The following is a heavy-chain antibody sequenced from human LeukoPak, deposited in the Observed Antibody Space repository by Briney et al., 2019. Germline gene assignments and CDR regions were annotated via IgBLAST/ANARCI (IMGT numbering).Heavy chain of an antibody. Sequence: SETLSLTCTVSGGSINSDSDYWGWIRQPPGKGLEWIGSIYYSGNTYYNPSLKSRVTISVDTSKNQFSLKLSSVTAADTAVYYCTRGSIAYYYMDVWGKGTAVTISS. V-gene: IGHV4-39*07. CDR3: TRGSIAYYYMDV. CDR2: IYYSGNT. CDR1: GGSINSDSDY. D-gene: IGHD3-22*01. J-gene: IGHJ6*03.